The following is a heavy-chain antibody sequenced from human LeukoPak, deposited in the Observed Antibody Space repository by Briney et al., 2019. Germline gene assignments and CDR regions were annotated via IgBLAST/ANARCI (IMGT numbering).Heavy chain of an antibody. Sequence: SETLSLTCTVSGGSISSYYWSWIRQPPGKVLEWVGYIYYSGSTNYNPSLKSRVTISVDTSKNQFSLKLSSVTAADTAVYYCARGINDYGENFDYWGQGTLVTVSS. CDR2: IYYSGST. CDR1: GGSISSYY. CDR3: ARGINDYGENFDY. V-gene: IGHV4-59*01. J-gene: IGHJ4*02. D-gene: IGHD4-17*01.